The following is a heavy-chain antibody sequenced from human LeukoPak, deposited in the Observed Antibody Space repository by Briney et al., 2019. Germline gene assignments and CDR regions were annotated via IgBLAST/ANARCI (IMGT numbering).Heavy chain of an antibody. CDR1: GFTFDDYG. J-gene: IGHJ4*02. CDR2: IKQDGSER. Sequence: QPGGSLRLSCAASGFTFDDYGMSWVRQAPGKGLEWVANIKQDGSERYYVDSVKGRFTISRDNAKNSLYLQMNSLRAEDTGVYYCAGSGWQVYLDYWGQGALVTVSS. D-gene: IGHD6-19*01. CDR3: AGSGWQVYLDY. V-gene: IGHV3-7*01.